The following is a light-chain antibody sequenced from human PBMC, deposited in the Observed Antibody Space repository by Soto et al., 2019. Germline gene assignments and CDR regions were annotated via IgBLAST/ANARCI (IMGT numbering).Light chain of an antibody. J-gene: IGKJ4*01. V-gene: IGKV1-13*02. CDR2: DAS. Sequence: AIQLTQSPSSLSASVGDRVTITCRASQGISSALAWYQHKPGKTPKLLIYDASSLESGVPSTFSGSGSGTDFTFTISSLQPEDFATYFCQQLSSHPLTFGGGTKVEIK. CDR1: QGISSA. CDR3: QQLSSHPLT.